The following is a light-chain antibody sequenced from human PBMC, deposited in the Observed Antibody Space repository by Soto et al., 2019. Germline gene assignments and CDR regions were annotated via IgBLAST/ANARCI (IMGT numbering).Light chain of an antibody. CDR2: HAY. CDR1: QSISSW. CDR3: QQYNSYPRT. J-gene: IGKJ1*01. V-gene: IGKV1-5*01. Sequence: DIQMTQSPSTLSASVGDRVTLTCRASQSISSWLAWYQQKPGKAPKLLIYHAYSLESGVPSRLNGSESRTEFTLTINTLQPDDFATYYCQQYNSYPRTVGQGTKVEIK.